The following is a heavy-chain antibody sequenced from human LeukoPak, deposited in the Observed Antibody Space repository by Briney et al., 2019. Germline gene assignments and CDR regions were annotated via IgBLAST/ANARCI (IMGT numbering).Heavy chain of an antibody. Sequence: SETLSLTCTVSGGSISSYYWSWIRQPPGKGLKWIGYINYSWDTNYNPSLKSRVTISVDTSKNQFSLKLSSVTAADTAVYYCARVSTTTVTNRYYYYGMDVWGQGTTVTVSS. V-gene: IGHV4-59*01. CDR3: ARVSTTTVTNRYYYYGMDV. D-gene: IGHD4-17*01. CDR1: GGSISSYY. CDR2: INYSWDT. J-gene: IGHJ6*02.